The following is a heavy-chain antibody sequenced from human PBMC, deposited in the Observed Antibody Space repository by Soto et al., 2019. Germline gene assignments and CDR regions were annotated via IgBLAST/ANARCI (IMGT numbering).Heavy chain of an antibody. V-gene: IGHV1-8*01. CDR2: MNPNSGNT. J-gene: IGHJ6*02. CDR1: GYTFTSYD. Sequence: GASVKVSCKASGYTFTSYDINWVRQATGQGLEWMGWMNPNSGNTGYAQKFQGRVTMTRNTSISTAYMELSSLRSEDMAVYYCARGYKQLVRKPYYYYGMDVWGQGTTVTVSS. D-gene: IGHD6-13*01. CDR3: ARGYKQLVRKPYYYYGMDV.